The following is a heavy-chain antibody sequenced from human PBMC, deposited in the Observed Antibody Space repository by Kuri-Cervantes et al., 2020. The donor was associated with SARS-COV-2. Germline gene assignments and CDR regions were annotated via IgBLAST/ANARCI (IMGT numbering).Heavy chain of an antibody. J-gene: IGHJ6*03. Sequence: GSLRLSCDVYGGSFSGYYWNWIRQPPGKRLEWIVEIHHSGRINYKPSLKSRVAMSVYTSMNQFSLKLWSVTAWDTALYYCARGHILGSYYYMDVWGKGTTVAVSS. CDR2: IHHSGRI. CDR1: GGSFSGYY. D-gene: IGHD2-21*01. V-gene: IGHV4-34*01. CDR3: ARGHILGSYYYMDV.